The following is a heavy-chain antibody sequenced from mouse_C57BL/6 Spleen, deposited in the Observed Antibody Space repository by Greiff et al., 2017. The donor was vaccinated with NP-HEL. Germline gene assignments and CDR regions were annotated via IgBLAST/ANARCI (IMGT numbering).Heavy chain of an antibody. CDR2: ISDGGSYT. D-gene: IGHD1-1*01. V-gene: IGHV5-4*01. J-gene: IGHJ1*03. CDR1: GFTFSSYA. CDR3: ARGDYGWYFDV. Sequence: VESGGGLVKPGGSLKLSCAASGFTFSSYAMSWVRQTPEKRLEWVATISDGGSYTYYPDNVKGRFTISRDNAKNNLYLQMSHLKSEDTAMYYCARGDYGWYFDVWGTGTTVTVSS.